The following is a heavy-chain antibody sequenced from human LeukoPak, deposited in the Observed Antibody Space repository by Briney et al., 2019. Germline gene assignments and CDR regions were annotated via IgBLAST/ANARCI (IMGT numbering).Heavy chain of an antibody. CDR2: ISSSGSTI. CDR1: GFTFSSYE. J-gene: IGHJ4*02. Sequence: GGHLRLSCAASGFTFSSYEMNWARQAPGKGLEWVSYISSSGSTIYYADSVKGRFTISRDNAKNSLYLQMNSLRAEDTAVYYCAGYPIYGDYAYWGQGTLVTVSS. D-gene: IGHD4-17*01. CDR3: AGYPIYGDYAY. V-gene: IGHV3-48*03.